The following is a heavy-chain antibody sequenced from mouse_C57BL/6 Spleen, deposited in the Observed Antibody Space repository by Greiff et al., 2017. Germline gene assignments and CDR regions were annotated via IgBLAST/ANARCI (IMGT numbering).Heavy chain of an antibody. J-gene: IGHJ4*01. D-gene: IGHD2-2*01. CDR1: GFSLTSYG. Sequence: VHLVESGPGLVAPSQSLSITCTVSGFSLTSYGVDWVRQPPGKGLEWLGVIWGGGSTNYNSALMSRLSISKDNSKSQVFLKMNSLPTDDTAMYYCARRSGGGYDDAMDYWGQGTSVTVSS. V-gene: IGHV2-9*01. CDR3: ARRSGGGYDDAMDY. CDR2: IWGGGST.